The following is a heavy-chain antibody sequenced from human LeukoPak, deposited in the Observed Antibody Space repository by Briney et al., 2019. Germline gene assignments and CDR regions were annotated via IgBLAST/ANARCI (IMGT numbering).Heavy chain of an antibody. CDR2: IKQDGSEK. CDR3: ASDNNCTYGGGFDY. CDR1: GFTFSSYW. Sequence: GGSLRLSCAASGFTFSSYWMSWVRQAPGKGLEWVGNIKQDGSEKYYVDSVKGRFTIDRDKDKNSMYMQMNRLRAEDTAVYYSASDNNCTYGGGFDYWGQGTLVTVSS. V-gene: IGHV3-7*01. J-gene: IGHJ4*02. D-gene: IGHD1-7*01.